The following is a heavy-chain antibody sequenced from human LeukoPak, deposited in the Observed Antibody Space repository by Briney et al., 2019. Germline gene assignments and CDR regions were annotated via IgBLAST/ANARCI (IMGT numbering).Heavy chain of an antibody. CDR2: ISSSSSYI. V-gene: IGHV3-21*01. CDR1: GFTFSSYS. D-gene: IGHD6-13*01. Sequence: GGSLRLSCAASGFTFSSYSMNWVRQAPGKGLEWVSSISSSSSYIYYADSVKGRFTISRDNAKNSLYLQMNSLRAEDTAVYYCARDRREIAAAGESPDAFDIWGQGTMVTVSS. J-gene: IGHJ3*02. CDR3: ARDRREIAAAGESPDAFDI.